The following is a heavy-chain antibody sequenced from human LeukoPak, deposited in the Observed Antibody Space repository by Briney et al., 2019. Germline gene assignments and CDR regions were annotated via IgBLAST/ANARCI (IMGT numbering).Heavy chain of an antibody. J-gene: IGHJ3*02. CDR3: ARHFITDGAFDI. V-gene: IGHV4-59*08. CDR2: IYYSGST. Sequence: PSETLSLTCTVSGDSISSYYWGWIRQPPGKGLEWIGYIYYSGSTNYNPSLKSRVTISVDTSKNQFSLKLSSVTAADTAVYYCARHFITDGAFDIWGQGTMVTVSS. CDR1: GDSISSYY.